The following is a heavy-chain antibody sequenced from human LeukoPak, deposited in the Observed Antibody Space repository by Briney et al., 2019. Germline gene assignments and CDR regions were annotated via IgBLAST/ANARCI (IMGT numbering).Heavy chain of an antibody. J-gene: IGHJ4*02. CDR3: ARGGGNFDY. CDR1: GFTFRSYW. CDR2: IRQDGNEK. D-gene: IGHD2-15*01. V-gene: IGHV3-7*01. Sequence: GGSLRLSCAASGFTFRSYWMSWVRQAPGEGLEWVANIRQDGNEKYYVDSVKGRFTISRDNVKNSLYLQMNSLRAEDTAMHYCARGGGNFDYWGQGTLVTVSS.